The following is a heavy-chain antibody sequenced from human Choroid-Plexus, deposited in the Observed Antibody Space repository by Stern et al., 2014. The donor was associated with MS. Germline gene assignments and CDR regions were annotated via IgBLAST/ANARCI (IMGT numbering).Heavy chain of an antibody. CDR1: GFTFSNFG. CDR2: ISYDGSDK. Sequence: AQLVESGGGVAQPGRPLILSCAASGFTFSNFGMHWVRQAPGKGLEWGALISYDGSDKYYADSVKGRFTILRDNSKNTLYMHMNSLRAEDTAVYYCAKDRQWSTYFFDYWGQGSLVTVSS. J-gene: IGHJ4*02. D-gene: IGHD2-15*01. V-gene: IGHV3-30*18. CDR3: AKDRQWSTYFFDY.